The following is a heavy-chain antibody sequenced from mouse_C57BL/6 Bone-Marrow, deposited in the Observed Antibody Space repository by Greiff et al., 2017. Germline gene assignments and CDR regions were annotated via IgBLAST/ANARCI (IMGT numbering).Heavy chain of an antibody. J-gene: IGHJ1*03. Sequence: QVTLKVSGPGILQPSQTLSLTCSFSGFSLSTFGMGVGWLRQPSGKGLEWLAHIWWDDAKYYNPALKSRLTISKDTSKDQVFLKIANVDTADTATYYCARIGYDGYPCYFDVWGTGTTVTVSA. D-gene: IGHD2-3*01. CDR2: IWWDDAK. CDR3: ARIGYDGYPCYFDV. V-gene: IGHV8-8*01. CDR1: GFSLSTFGMG.